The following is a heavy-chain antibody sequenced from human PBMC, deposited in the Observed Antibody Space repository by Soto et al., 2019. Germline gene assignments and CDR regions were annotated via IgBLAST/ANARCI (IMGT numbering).Heavy chain of an antibody. CDR3: ARGWSVGDYSLPNDS. D-gene: IGHD4-17*01. Sequence: GXSVKVSCKASVGTFSNYAISWVRQAPGQGLGWMGGIIPVYGTAKYAQKFQGRVTITADEATTTAYMELSSLRSEDTAVYYCARGWSVGDYSLPNDSWGQGTLATVSS. CDR1: VGTFSNYA. V-gene: IGHV1-69*13. CDR2: IIPVYGTA. J-gene: IGHJ4*02.